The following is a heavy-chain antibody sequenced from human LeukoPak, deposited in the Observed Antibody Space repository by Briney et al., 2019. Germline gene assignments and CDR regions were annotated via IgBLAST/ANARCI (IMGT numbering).Heavy chain of an antibody. J-gene: IGHJ4*02. D-gene: IGHD6-13*01. Sequence: GGSLRLSCAASGFTFSSYTMSWVRQAPGKGLEWVSSISSSSSYIYYADSVKGRFTISRDNAKNSLYLQMNSLRAEDTAVYYCARDRPPIAAAGTGFDYWGQGTLVTVSS. CDR3: ARDRPPIAAAGTGFDY. V-gene: IGHV3-21*01. CDR1: GFTFSSYT. CDR2: ISSSSSYI.